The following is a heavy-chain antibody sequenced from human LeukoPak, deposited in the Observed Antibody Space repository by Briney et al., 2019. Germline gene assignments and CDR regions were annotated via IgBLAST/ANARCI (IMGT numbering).Heavy chain of an antibody. CDR1: GGSISSGSYY. CDR3: ARDRGWFDP. V-gene: IGHV4-61*02. CDR2: IYTSGST. J-gene: IGHJ5*02. Sequence: SQTLSLTCTVSGGSISSGSYYWSWIRQPAGKGLEWIGRIYTSGSTNYNPSLKSRVTISVDTSKNQFSLKLSSMTAADTAVYYCARDRGWFDPWGQGTLVTVSS.